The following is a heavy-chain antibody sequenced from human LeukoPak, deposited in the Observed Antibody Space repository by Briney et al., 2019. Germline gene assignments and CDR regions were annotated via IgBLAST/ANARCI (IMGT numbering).Heavy chain of an antibody. D-gene: IGHD3-3*01. Sequence: SETLSLTCAVSGYSISSGYYWGWIRPPPGKGLEWIGSIYHSGSTYYNPSLKGRVTISVGTSKNQFSLKLSSVTAADTAVYYCVSGEWFNFDYWGQGTLVTVSS. CDR3: VSGEWFNFDY. CDR2: IYHSGST. CDR1: GYSISSGYY. J-gene: IGHJ4*02. V-gene: IGHV4-38-2*01.